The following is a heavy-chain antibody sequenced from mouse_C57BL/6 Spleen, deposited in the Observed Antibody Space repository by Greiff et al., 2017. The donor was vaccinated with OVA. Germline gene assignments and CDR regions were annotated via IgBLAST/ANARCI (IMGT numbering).Heavy chain of an antibody. CDR3: ARNDYDGFAY. J-gene: IGHJ3*01. CDR1: GYSITSGYY. Sequence: ESGPGLVKPSQSLSLTCSVTGYSITSGYYWNWIRQFPGNKLEWMGYISYDGSNKYNPSPKNRISITRDTSKNQFFLKLNSVTTEDTATYYCARNDYDGFAYWGQGTLVTVSA. V-gene: IGHV3-6*01. D-gene: IGHD2-4*01. CDR2: ISYDGSN.